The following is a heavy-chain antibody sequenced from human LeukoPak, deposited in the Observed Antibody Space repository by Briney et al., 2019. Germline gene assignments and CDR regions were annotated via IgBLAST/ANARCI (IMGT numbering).Heavy chain of an antibody. Sequence: ASVKVSCKASGYTFTSYYMHWVRQAPGQGLEWMGIINPSGGSTSYAQKFQGRVTMTRDTSTSTVYMELSSLRSEDTAVYYRARSLREVPSLGYWGQGTLVTVSS. J-gene: IGHJ4*02. V-gene: IGHV1-46*01. CDR1: GYTFTSYY. CDR2: INPSGGST. CDR3: ARSLREVPSLGY.